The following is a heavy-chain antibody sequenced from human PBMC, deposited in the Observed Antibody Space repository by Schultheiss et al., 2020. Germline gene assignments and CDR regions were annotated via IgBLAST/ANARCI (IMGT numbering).Heavy chain of an antibody. D-gene: IGHD6-19*01. V-gene: IGHV6-1*01. J-gene: IGHJ4*02. CDR3: SRVEYSSGWYYFDY. CDR1: GDSVSSSSAA. CDR2: TYYRSKWYN. Sequence: SQTLSLTCAISGDSVSSSSAAWNWIRQSPSRGLEWLGRTYYRSKWYNDYAVSVKSRITINPDTSKNQFSLSLSSVTAADTAVYYCSRVEYSSGWYYFDYWGQGTLVTVSS.